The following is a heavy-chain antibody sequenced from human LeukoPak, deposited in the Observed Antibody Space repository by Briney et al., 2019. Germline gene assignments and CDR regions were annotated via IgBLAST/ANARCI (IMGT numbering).Heavy chain of an antibody. J-gene: IGHJ4*02. CDR2: INPNSGGT. Sequence: GASVKASCKASGYTFTGYYMHWVRQAPGQGLEWMGWINPNSGGTNYAQKFQGRVTMTRDTSISTAYMELSGLRSDDTAVYYCARDEGYCSSTSCYMADYWGQGTLVTVSS. CDR3: ARDEGYCSSTSCYMADY. V-gene: IGHV1-2*02. CDR1: GYTFTGYY. D-gene: IGHD2-2*02.